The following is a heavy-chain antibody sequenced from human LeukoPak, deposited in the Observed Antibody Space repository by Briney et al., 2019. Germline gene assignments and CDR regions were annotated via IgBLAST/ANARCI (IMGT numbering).Heavy chain of an antibody. CDR1: GYTFTSYY. CDR3: ARDGWFYYDSSDYSGFDY. D-gene: IGHD3-22*01. Sequence: ASVKVSCKASGYTFTSYYMHWVRQAPGQGLEWMGIINPSGGSINYAQKFQGRVTMTRDTSTSTVYMEPSSLRSEDTAVYYCARDGWFYYDSSDYSGFDYWGQGNLVTVSS. V-gene: IGHV1-46*01. CDR2: INPSGGSI. J-gene: IGHJ4*02.